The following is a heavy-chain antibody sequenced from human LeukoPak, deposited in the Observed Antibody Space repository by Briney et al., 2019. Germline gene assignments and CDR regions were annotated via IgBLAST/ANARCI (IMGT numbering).Heavy chain of an antibody. CDR1: GGSISSGGYP. CDR2: IYHSGST. CDR3: ARDMGIAVAGTGYYYYGMDV. J-gene: IGHJ6*02. V-gene: IGHV4-30-2*01. D-gene: IGHD6-19*01. Sequence: SETLSLTCAVSGGSISSGGYPWSWLRQPPGTGLEWIGYIYHSGSTYYNPSLKSRVTISVDRSKNQFSLKLSSVTAADTAVYYCARDMGIAVAGTGYYYYGMDVWGQGTTVTVSS.